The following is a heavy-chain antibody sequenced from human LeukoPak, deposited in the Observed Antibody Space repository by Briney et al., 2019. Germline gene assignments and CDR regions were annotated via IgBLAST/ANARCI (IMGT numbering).Heavy chain of an antibody. CDR2: VWYDGNNK. V-gene: IGHV3-33*06. J-gene: IGHJ4*02. CDR1: GFTFSGYG. D-gene: IGHD1-26*01. Sequence: PGRSLRLSCAASGFTFSGYGMHWVRQAPGEGLEWVAVVWYDGNNKYYADSVKGRFTISRDNSKNTLYLQMNSLRAEDTAVYYCVKCLEGGSYSYFDSWGQGTLVTVSS. CDR3: VKCLEGGSYSYFDS.